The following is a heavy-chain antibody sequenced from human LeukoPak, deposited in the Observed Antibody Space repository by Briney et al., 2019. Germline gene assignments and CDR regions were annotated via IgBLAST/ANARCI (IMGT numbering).Heavy chain of an antibody. CDR1: GYTFTSYY. Sequence: ASVKVSCKASGYTFTSYYMHWVRQAPGQGLEWMGIINPSGGNTNYAQKFQERVTITRDMSTSTAYMELSSLRSEDTAVYYCAAGEAYCSSTSCPPYYYYGMDVWGQGTTVTVSS. CDR3: AAGEAYCSSTSCPPYYYYGMDV. CDR2: INPSGGNT. D-gene: IGHD2-2*01. V-gene: IGHV1-46*01. J-gene: IGHJ6*02.